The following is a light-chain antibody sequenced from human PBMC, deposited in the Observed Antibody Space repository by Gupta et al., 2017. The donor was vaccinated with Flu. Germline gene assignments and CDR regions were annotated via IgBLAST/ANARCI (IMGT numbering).Light chain of an antibody. CDR3: CSTDSSGNHRV. V-gene: IGLV3-10*01. CDR2: EDT. J-gene: IGLJ3*02. Sequence: SSELPQPPSVSVSPGQTARITCSGDALPKKYAYWYQQKSGQAPVLVIYEDTKRPSGIPTRFSGSSSGTMASLTISEAQVEDEADYYCCSTDSSGNHRVFGGGTKLTVL. CDR1: ALPKKY.